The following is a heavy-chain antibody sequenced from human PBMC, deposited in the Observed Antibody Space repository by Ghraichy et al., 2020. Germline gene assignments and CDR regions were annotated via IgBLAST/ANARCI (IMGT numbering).Heavy chain of an antibody. CDR2: IIPIFGTA. V-gene: IGHV1-69*13. Sequence: SVKVSCKASGGTFSSYAISWVRQAPGQGLEWMGGIIPIFGTANYAQKFQGRVTITADESTSTASMELSSLRSEDTAVYYCARDRWIQLWFGDYYGIDVWGQRTTVTVSS. CDR1: GGTFSSYA. D-gene: IGHD5-18*01. J-gene: IGHJ6*02. CDR3: ARDRWIQLWFGDYYGIDV.